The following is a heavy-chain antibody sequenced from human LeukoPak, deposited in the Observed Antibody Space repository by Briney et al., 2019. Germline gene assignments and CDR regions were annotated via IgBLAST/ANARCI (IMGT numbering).Heavy chain of an antibody. CDR3: ARADSNNWRFDY. V-gene: IGHV4-59*01. Sequence: SETLSLTCTVSGGSISGYYWSWIRQPPGKGLEWIGYVYNSGNSDYNPSLKSRVSISVDTSKNQLSLKLSSVTAADTAVYYCARADSNNWRFDYWGQGTLVTVSS. CDR1: GGSISGYY. D-gene: IGHD6-13*01. CDR2: VYNSGNS. J-gene: IGHJ4*02.